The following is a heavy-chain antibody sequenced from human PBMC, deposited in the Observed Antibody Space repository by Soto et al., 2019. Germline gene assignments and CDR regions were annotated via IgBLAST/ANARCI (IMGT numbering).Heavy chain of an antibody. V-gene: IGHV1-69*13. Sequence: ASVKVSCKASGGTFSSYAISWVRQAPGQGLEWMGGIIPIFGTANYAQKFQGRVTITADESTSTAYMELSSLRSEDTAVYYCARSGLPPAAMGYCSGGSCSYYYYGMDVWGQGTTVTVSS. J-gene: IGHJ6*02. D-gene: IGHD2-15*01. CDR1: GGTFSSYA. CDR3: ARSGLPPAAMGYCSGGSCSYYYYGMDV. CDR2: IIPIFGTA.